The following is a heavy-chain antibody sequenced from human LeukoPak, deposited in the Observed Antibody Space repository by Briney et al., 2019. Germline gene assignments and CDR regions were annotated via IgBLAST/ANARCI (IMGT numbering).Heavy chain of an antibody. CDR2: IYHSGST. Sequence: PSQTLSLTCTVSGGSISSGNYYWTWIRQSAGKGLEWIGSIYHSGSTYYNPSLKSRVTISVDTSKNQFSLKLSSVTAADTAVYYCARRADHFYYYMDVWGKGTTVTVSS. J-gene: IGHJ6*03. D-gene: IGHD3-10*01. CDR1: GGSISSGNYY. V-gene: IGHV4-61*02. CDR3: ARRADHFYYYMDV.